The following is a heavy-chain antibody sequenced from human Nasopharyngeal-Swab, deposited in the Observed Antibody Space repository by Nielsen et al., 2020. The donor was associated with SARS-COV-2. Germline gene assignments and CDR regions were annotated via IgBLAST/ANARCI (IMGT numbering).Heavy chain of an antibody. J-gene: IGHJ4*02. CDR1: GGSISSYY. Sequence: GSLRLSCTVSGGSISSYYWSWIRQPPGKGLEWIGYIYYSGSTNYNPSLKSRVTISVDTSKNQFSLKLSSVTAADTAVYYCARGRGIQLWLDYWGQGTLVTVSS. CDR3: ARGRGIQLWLDY. CDR2: IYYSGST. D-gene: IGHD5-18*01. V-gene: IGHV4-59*01.